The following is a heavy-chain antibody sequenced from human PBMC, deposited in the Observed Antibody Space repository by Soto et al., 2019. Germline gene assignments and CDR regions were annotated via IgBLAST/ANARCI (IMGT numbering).Heavy chain of an antibody. Sequence: QVQLVESGGGVVQPGRSLRLSCAASGFTFSSYGMHWVRQAPGKGLEWVALIWYDGSNKNYADSVKGRFTISRDDSKNTLYLQTNSLRAEDTAVYYCARDAYLGSGSYAYWGQGTLVTVSS. V-gene: IGHV3-33*01. D-gene: IGHD3-10*01. CDR3: ARDAYLGSGSYAY. J-gene: IGHJ4*02. CDR2: IWYDGSNK. CDR1: GFTFSSYG.